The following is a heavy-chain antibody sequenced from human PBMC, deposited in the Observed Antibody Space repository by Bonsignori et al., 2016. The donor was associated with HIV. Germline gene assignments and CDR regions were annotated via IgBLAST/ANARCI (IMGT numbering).Heavy chain of an antibody. CDR3: AVLGYCSGGSCYPFDY. CDR2: INPNSGGT. V-gene: IGHV1-2*02. D-gene: IGHD2-15*01. J-gene: IGHJ4*02. Sequence: WVRQAPGQGLEWMGWINPNSGGTNYAQKFQGRVTMTRDTSISTAYMELSRLRSDDTAVYYCAVLGYCSGGSCYPFDYWGPGNPGHRLL.